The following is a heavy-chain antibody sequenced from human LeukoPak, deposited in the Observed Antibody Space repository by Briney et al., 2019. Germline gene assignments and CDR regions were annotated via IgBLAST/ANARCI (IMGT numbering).Heavy chain of an antibody. Sequence: SVKVSCKASGGSFTFTSHAISWVRQAPGQGLEWVGGLIPIYGSANYAQKFQGRVTITSDESTRTVYMELSSLRPEDSAVYYCAGLFYDNSGDAFDIWGQGTMVTVSS. CDR2: LIPIYGSA. V-gene: IGHV1-69*13. J-gene: IGHJ3*02. CDR1: GGSFTFTSHA. CDR3: AGLFYDNSGDAFDI. D-gene: IGHD3-22*01.